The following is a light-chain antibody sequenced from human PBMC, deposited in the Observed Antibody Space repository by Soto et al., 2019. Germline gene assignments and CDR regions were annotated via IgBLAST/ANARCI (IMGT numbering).Light chain of an antibody. CDR3: QSYDTSLSGSV. CDR2: GST. V-gene: IGLV1-40*01. Sequence: QSVLTQPPSVSGAPGQRVTISCTGSSSNIGAGYDVHWYQQLPGRAPKLLIYGSTNRPSGVPDRFSGSKSGTSASLAITGLQAEDEAEYYCQSYDTSLSGSVFGGGTKVTVL. J-gene: IGLJ2*01. CDR1: SSNIGAGYD.